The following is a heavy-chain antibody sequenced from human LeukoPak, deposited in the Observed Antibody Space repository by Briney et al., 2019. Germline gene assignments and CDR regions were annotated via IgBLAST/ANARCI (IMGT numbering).Heavy chain of an antibody. CDR3: ARLDGGGYFDY. D-gene: IGHD4-23*01. CDR2: IANDGTNH. J-gene: IGHJ4*02. V-gene: IGHV3-30*14. Sequence: PGGSLRLSCEASRFTFRSYPMHWVRQAPGRGLEWVAVIANDGTNHYDADSVKGRFTISRDNSKNTLYLQMNSLRAEDTAVYYCARLDGGGYFDYWGQGTLVTVSS. CDR1: RFTFRSYP.